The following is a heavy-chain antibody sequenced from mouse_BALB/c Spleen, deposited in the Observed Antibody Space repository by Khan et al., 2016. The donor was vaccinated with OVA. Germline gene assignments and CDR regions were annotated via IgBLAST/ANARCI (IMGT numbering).Heavy chain of an antibody. J-gene: IGHJ4*01. V-gene: IGHV3-2*02. CDR1: GYSITSDYA. Sequence: EVQLQESGPGLVKPSQSLSLTCTITGYSITSDYAWNWIRQFPGNKLEWMGYISYSGSTNYNPALKSRISITRNTSKNQFFLQLTSVTTDDTATYYCARDGSRYNYAMDYWGQGTSVTVSS. CDR3: ARDGSRYNYAMDY. D-gene: IGHD2-3*01. CDR2: ISYSGST.